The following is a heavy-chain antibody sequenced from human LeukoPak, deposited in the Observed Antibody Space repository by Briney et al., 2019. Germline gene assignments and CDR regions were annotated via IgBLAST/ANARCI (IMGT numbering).Heavy chain of an antibody. CDR1: GGSISGSRYY. V-gene: IGHV4-39*01. J-gene: IGHJ4*02. Sequence: PSETLSLTCSVSGGSISGSRYYWAWIRQPPGKGLEWIAIINYSGNRYYNPSLRSRATISVDTSTNQFSLNLNSVTAEETAVYYCARGYDYWGQGTLVTVSS. D-gene: IGHD3-22*01. CDR2: INYSGNR. CDR3: ARGYDY.